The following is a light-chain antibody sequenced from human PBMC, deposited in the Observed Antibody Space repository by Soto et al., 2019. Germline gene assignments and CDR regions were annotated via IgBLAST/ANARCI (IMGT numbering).Light chain of an antibody. J-gene: IGKJ4*01. Sequence: EIVFTQSPSTLSLSPGERATLSCRARQSFSSHLVWYQQKPCQAPRPLIHDASNRATGTPARFSGSGSGTDFTLTSSSLEPEDFAVYYCKQRSSWPSFGGGTQVEIK. CDR2: DAS. CDR1: QSFSSH. CDR3: KQRSSWPS. V-gene: IGKV3-11*01.